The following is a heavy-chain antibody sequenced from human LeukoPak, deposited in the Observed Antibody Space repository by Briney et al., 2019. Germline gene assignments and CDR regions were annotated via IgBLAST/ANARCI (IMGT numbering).Heavy chain of an antibody. J-gene: IGHJ4*02. CDR1: GGTFSSYA. CDR3: ARYAAYDGYDY. D-gene: IGHD3-22*01. CDR2: IIPIFGTA. V-gene: IGHV1-69*05. Sequence: SVKVSCKASGGTFSSYAISWVRQAPGQGLEWMGGIIPIFGTANYAQKLQGRVTMTTDTSTSTAYMELGSLRSDDTAVYYCARYAAYDGYDYWGQGTLVTVSS.